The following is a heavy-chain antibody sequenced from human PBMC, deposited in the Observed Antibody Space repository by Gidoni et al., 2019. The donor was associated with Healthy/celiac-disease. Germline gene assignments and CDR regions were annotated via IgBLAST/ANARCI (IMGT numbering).Heavy chain of an antibody. D-gene: IGHD3-10*01. CDR3: ARGGGSRGSYYYGSGSYYS. J-gene: IGHJ4*02. V-gene: IGHV4-34*01. CDR2: INHSGST. CDR1: GGSFSGYY. Sequence: VQLQQWGAGLLKPSETLSLTCAVYGGSFSGYYWSWIRQPPGKGLGWIGEINHSGSTNYNPSLKSRVTISVDTSKNQFSLKLSSVTAADTAVYYCARGGGSRGSYYYGSGSYYSWGQGTLVTVSS.